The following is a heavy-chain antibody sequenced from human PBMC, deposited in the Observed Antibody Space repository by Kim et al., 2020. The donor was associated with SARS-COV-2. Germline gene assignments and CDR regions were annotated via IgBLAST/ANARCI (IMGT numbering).Heavy chain of an antibody. V-gene: IGHV4-39*01. CDR3: ATASSIAVAGAFDY. Sequence: LKSRVTISVDTSKSQFSLKLSSVTAADTAVYYCATASSIAVAGAFDYWGQGTLVTVSS. D-gene: IGHD6-19*01. J-gene: IGHJ4*02.